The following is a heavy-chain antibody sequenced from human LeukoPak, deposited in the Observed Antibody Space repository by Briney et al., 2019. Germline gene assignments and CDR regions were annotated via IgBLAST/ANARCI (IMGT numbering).Heavy chain of an antibody. J-gene: IGHJ4*02. CDR1: GFTFSSYA. CDR3: ASSRKRDSYSSSWYEWGY. CDR2: ISGSGGST. D-gene: IGHD6-13*01. Sequence: AGGSLRLSCAASGFTFSSYAMSWVRQAPGKGLEWVSAISGSGGSTYYADSVKGRFTISRDNAKNSLYLQMNSLRAEDTAVYYCASSRKRDSYSSSWYEWGYWGQGTLVTVSS. V-gene: IGHV3-23*01.